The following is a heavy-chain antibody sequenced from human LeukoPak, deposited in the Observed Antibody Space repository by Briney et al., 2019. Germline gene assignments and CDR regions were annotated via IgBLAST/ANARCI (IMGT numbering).Heavy chain of an antibody. CDR2: ISSGSSYI. CDR1: GITFSSYN. CDR3: VKDNPLDY. J-gene: IGHJ4*02. V-gene: IGHV3-21*01. D-gene: IGHD1-14*01. Sequence: GGSLRLSCAASGITFSSYNMNWVRQAPGKGLEWVSSISSGSSYIYYADSVKGRFTISRDNAKNSLYLQMNSLRAEDTAVYYCVKDNPLDYWGQGTLVIVSS.